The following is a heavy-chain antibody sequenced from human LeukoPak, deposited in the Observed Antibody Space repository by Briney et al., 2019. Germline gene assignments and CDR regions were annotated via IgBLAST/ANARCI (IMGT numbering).Heavy chain of an antibody. Sequence: GGSLRLSCAASGFTFSSYTMNWVRQAPGKGLEWVSYISSSSSYIYYADSVKGRFTISRDNAENSLYLQMNSLRAEDTAVYYCARDPEGFGATYFDYWGQGTLVTVSS. CDR2: ISSSSSYI. D-gene: IGHD3-16*01. J-gene: IGHJ4*02. CDR1: GFTFSSYT. V-gene: IGHV3-21*01. CDR3: ARDPEGFGATYFDY.